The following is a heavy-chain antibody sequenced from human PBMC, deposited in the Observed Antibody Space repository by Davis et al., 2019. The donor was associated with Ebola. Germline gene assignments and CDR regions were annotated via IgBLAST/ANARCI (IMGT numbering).Heavy chain of an antibody. J-gene: IGHJ4*02. CDR1: GFTFSSYA. Sequence: PGGSLRLSCAASGFTFSSYAMSWVRQAPGKGLEWVANIKQDGSEKYYVDSVRGRFTVSRDNAKSSLYLQMNSLRAEDTAVYYCASYCSSTSCHRDFDYWGQGTLVTVSS. D-gene: IGHD2-2*01. CDR3: ASYCSSTSCHRDFDY. CDR2: IKQDGSEK. V-gene: IGHV3-7*01.